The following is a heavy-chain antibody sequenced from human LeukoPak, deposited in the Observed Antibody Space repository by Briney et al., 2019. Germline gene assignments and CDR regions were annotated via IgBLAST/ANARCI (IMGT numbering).Heavy chain of an antibody. CDR3: ARVKSSSSWYYYYMDV. D-gene: IGHD6-6*01. CDR2: ISACNGNT. J-gene: IGHJ6*03. V-gene: IGHV1-18*01. CDR1: GYTFTTYG. Sequence: ASVMVSCKASGYTFTTYGINWVRQAPGQGLEWMGWISACNGNTNYAQKLQGRVTTTTDTSTSTAYMELRSLRSDDTAVYYCARVKSSSSWYYYYMDVWGKGTTVTVSS.